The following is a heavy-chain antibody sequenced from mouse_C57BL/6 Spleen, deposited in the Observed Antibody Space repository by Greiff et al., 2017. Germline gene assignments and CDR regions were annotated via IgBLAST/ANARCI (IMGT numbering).Heavy chain of an antibody. Sequence: QVQLQQPGAELVRPGSSVKLSCKASGYAFTSYWMHWVKQRPIQGLEWIGNIDPSDSETHYNQKFKDKATLTVDKSSSTAYMQLSSLTSEDSAVYYCARGGGYGQPTYPSRFAYWGQGTLVTVSA. J-gene: IGHJ3*01. CDR1: GYAFTSYW. D-gene: IGHD5-1*01. V-gene: IGHV1-52*01. CDR2: IDPSDSET. CDR3: ARGGGYGQPTYPSRFAY.